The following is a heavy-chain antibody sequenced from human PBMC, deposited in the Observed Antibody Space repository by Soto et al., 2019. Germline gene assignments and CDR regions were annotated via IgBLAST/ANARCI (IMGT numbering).Heavy chain of an antibody. J-gene: IGHJ4*02. V-gene: IGHV3-9*01. CDR2: ISWNSGSI. CDR1: GFTFDDYA. Sequence: GGSLRLSCAASGFTFDDYAMHWVRQAPGKGLEWVSGISWNSGSIGYADSVKGRFTISRDNAKNSLYLQMNSLRAEDTALYYCAKDTVSGITIFGVVITDWGQGTLVTVSS. D-gene: IGHD3-3*01. CDR3: AKDTVSGITIFGVVITD.